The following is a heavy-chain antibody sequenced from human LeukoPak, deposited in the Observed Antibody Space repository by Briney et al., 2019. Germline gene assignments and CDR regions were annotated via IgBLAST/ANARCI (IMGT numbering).Heavy chain of an antibody. CDR1: GYTFTAYY. CDR2: INANSGGT. V-gene: IGHV1-2*02. Sequence: ASVKVSCKASGYTFTAYYMHWVRQAPGQGLEWMGWINANSGGTNFAQKFQGRVTMTRDTSISTAYMELNGLISDDTAVYYCARQMWEGLGNWFDPWGQGTLVTVSS. J-gene: IGHJ5*02. CDR3: ARQMWEGLGNWFDP. D-gene: IGHD1-26*01.